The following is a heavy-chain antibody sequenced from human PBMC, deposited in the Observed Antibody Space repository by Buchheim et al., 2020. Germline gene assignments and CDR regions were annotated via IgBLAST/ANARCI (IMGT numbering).Heavy chain of an antibody. D-gene: IGHD5-24*01. Sequence: QVQLQESGPGLVKPSQTLSLTCTVSGGSISSGSYYWSWIRQPAGKGLEWIGRIYTSGSTNYNPSLKSRVTISVDTSKNQFSLKLSSVTAADTAVYYCAREGDGYASPGAFDIWGQGT. CDR3: AREGDGYASPGAFDI. V-gene: IGHV4-61*02. CDR1: GGSISSGSYY. J-gene: IGHJ3*02. CDR2: IYTSGST.